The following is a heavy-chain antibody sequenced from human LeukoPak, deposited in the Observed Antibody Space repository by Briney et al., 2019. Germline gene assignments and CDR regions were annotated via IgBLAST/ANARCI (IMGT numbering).Heavy chain of an antibody. D-gene: IGHD3-10*01. CDR3: ARRIREMNDAFDI. CDR1: GGSISSSSYY. CDR2: IYYSGST. J-gene: IGHJ3*02. Sequence: PSEALSLTCTVPGGSISSSSYYWGWIRQPPGKGLEWIGSIYYSGSTYYNPSLKSRVTISVDTSKNQFSLKLSSVTAADTAVYYCARRIREMNDAFDIWGQGTMVTVSS. V-gene: IGHV4-39*01.